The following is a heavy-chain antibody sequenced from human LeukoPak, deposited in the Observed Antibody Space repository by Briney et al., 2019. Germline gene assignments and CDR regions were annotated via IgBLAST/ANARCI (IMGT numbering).Heavy chain of an antibody. V-gene: IGHV3-21*06. CDR3: ARGRPTGASRLFAVQ. J-gene: IGHJ4*02. CDR1: GFTFGSYG. Sequence: GGSLRLSCAASGFTFGSYGMTWVRQAPGKGLEWVSSISSGGTYIYYADSARGRFTISRDNAKNSLYLLMNSLRVDDTAVYYCARGRPTGASRLFAVQWGQGTLVTVSS. CDR2: ISSGGTYI. D-gene: IGHD6-19*01.